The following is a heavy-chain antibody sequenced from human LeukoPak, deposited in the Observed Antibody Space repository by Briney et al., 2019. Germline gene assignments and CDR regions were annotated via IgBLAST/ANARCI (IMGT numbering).Heavy chain of an antibody. J-gene: IGHJ5*02. Sequence: ASVKVSCKASGYTFTGYYMHWVRLAPGQGLEWMGWINPNSSGTNYAQKFQGRVTMTRDTSISTAYMELSRLRSDDTAVYYCARVFEDIVVVVADSWFDPWGQGTLVTVSS. CDR1: GYTFTGYY. CDR3: ARVFEDIVVVVADSWFDP. CDR2: INPNSSGT. D-gene: IGHD2-15*01. V-gene: IGHV1-2*02.